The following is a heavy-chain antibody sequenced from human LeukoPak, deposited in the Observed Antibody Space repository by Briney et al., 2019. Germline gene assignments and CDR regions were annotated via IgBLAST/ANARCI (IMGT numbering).Heavy chain of an antibody. CDR2: INLNNGDT. CDR1: GNTFTGRY. Sequence: ASVKVSCKASGNTFTGRYIHWVRQAPGQGLEWMGWINLNNGDTSYAQRFQGRVAMTRDTSISTAYMELGSLISDDTAVYYCASRIVAIGGLDYWGQGTLVTVSS. V-gene: IGHV1-2*02. D-gene: IGHD2-15*01. J-gene: IGHJ4*02. CDR3: ASRIVAIGGLDY.